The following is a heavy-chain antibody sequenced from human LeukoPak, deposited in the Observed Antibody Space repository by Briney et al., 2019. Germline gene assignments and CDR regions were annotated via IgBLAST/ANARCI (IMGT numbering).Heavy chain of an antibody. CDR3: AREVTGRWLPLRHYYFDY. J-gene: IGHJ4*02. Sequence: GASVNLSYKSSVGTFSSYAISWVRQAPAQGLEWMGRIIPILVLANYAQNFQDRVTITADKSPSTAYMETSSLRSAHPAVSYCAREVTGRWLPLRHYYFDYWGQGTLVTVSS. CDR2: IIPILVLA. D-gene: IGHD5-24*01. CDR1: VGTFSSYA. V-gene: IGHV1-69*04.